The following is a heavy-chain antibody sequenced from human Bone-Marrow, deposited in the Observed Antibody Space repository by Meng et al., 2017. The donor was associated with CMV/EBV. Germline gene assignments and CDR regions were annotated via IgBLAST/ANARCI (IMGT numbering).Heavy chain of an antibody. CDR3: AREVRDWNDVFDY. J-gene: IGHJ4*02. CDR1: DSVSSNSAA. V-gene: IGHV6-1*01. Sequence: DSVSSNSAAWNWLRQAPSRGLEWLGRTYYRSKWYNEYAVSVKSRITINPDTSKNQFSLQLNSVTPEDTAVYYCAREVRDWNDVFDYWGQGTLVTVSS. D-gene: IGHD1-1*01. CDR2: TYYRSKWYN.